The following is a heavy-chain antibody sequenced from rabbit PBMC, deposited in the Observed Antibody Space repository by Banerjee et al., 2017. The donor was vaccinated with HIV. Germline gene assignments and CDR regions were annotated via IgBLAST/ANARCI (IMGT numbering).Heavy chain of an antibody. CDR1: GFSFSSSYW. CDR2: IYAGSGNT. V-gene: IGHV1S45*01. Sequence: QEQLEESGGDLVKPEGSLTLTCTASGFSFSSSYWICWVRQAPGKGLEWIACIYAGSGNTYYASWAKGRFTISKTSSTTVTLQMTSLTAADTATYFCARDDAGNGYYYFNLWGQGTLVTVS. D-gene: IGHD4-2*01. J-gene: IGHJ4*01. CDR3: ARDDAGNGYYYFNL.